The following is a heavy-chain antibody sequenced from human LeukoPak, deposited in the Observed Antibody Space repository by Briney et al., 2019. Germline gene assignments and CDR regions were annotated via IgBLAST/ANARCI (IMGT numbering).Heavy chain of an antibody. V-gene: IGHV1-2*02. J-gene: IGHJ4*02. Sequence: ASVKVSCKGSGYTFTGYYIQWVRQAPGQGLEWMGWINPNSGGTNYAQKFQGRVTMTRDTSISTAYMELSRLRSDDTAVYYCARERHMISSWYYFDYWGQGTLVTVSS. CDR1: GYTFTGYY. CDR2: INPNSGGT. D-gene: IGHD6-13*01. CDR3: ARERHMISSWYYFDY.